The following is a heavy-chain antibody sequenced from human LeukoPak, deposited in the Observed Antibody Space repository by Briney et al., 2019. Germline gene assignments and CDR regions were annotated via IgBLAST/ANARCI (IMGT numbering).Heavy chain of an antibody. Sequence: GGSLRLSCVASGFTVSSNYMSWVRQAPGKGLEWVSVIFTSGSTYYADSVKGRFTISRDNSKNTLYLQMNSLRAEDTAVYYCARGFDFDYWGQGTLVTVSS. CDR3: ARGFDFDY. J-gene: IGHJ4*02. CDR1: GFTVSSNY. V-gene: IGHV3-53*01. CDR2: IFTSGST.